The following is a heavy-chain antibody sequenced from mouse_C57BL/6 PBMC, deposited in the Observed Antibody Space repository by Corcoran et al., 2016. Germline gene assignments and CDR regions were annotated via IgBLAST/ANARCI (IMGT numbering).Heavy chain of an antibody. Sequence: EVQLKQSGPELVKPGASVKISCKASGYTFTDYYMNWVKQSHGKSLAWIGDINPNNGGTSYNQKFKGKATLTVDKSSSTAYMELRSLTSEDSAVYYCALGYYGSSYDYWGQGTTLTVSS. J-gene: IGHJ2*01. CDR2: INPNNGGT. D-gene: IGHD1-1*01. CDR1: GYTFTDYY. CDR3: ALGYYGSSYDY. V-gene: IGHV1-26*01.